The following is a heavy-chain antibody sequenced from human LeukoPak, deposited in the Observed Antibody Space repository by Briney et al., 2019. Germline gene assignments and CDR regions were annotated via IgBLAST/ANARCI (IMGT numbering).Heavy chain of an antibody. CDR1: GFSFSSYA. V-gene: IGHV3-23*01. CDR2: ISGVAYNT. CDR3: ARVPVVASFDY. D-gene: IGHD2-21*01. Sequence: GGSLRLSCAASGFSFSSYAMSWVRQAPGKGLEWVSHISGVAYNTYYADSVKGRFTISTDNSKNTLYLQMNSLRAEDTAVYYCARVPVVASFDYWGQGTMVTVSS. J-gene: IGHJ4*02.